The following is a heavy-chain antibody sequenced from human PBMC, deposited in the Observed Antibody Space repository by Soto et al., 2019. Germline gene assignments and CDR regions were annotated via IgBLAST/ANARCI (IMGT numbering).Heavy chain of an antibody. V-gene: IGHV3-74*01. CDR2: LNEDGSHT. D-gene: IGHD6-19*01. CDR3: SRGASDWHGIDY. Sequence: GGSLRLSCTASEFTFSAHWMYWVRQAPGKGLMWVSRLNEDGSHTDHAESVKGRFTISRDNAKNTLFLQMNSLRAEDTAIYFCSRGASDWHGIDYWGQGTLVTVSS. J-gene: IGHJ4*02. CDR1: EFTFSAHW.